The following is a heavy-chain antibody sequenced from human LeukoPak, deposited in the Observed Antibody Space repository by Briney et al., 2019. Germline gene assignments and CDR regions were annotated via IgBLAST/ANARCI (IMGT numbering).Heavy chain of an antibody. D-gene: IGHD1-1*01. CDR1: GGSISSGSYY. Sequence: PSQTLSLTCTVSGGSISSGSYYWSWIRQPPGKGLEWIGYIYYSGSTNYNPSLKSRVTISVDTSKNQFSLKLSSVTAADTAVYYCARTFRNDDLDYYYMDVWDKGTTVTVSS. CDR2: IYYSGST. CDR3: ARTFRNDDLDYYYMDV. V-gene: IGHV4-61*01. J-gene: IGHJ6*03.